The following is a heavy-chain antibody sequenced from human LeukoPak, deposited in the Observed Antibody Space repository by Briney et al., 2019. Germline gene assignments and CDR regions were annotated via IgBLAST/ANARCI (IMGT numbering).Heavy chain of an antibody. CDR2: INHSGST. CDR3: AREGYCSGRSCYSHFDY. V-gene: IGHV4-34*01. D-gene: IGHD2-15*01. Sequence: SETLSLTCAVYGGSFSGYHWSWIRQPPGKGLEWIGEINHSGSTNYNPSLKSRVTISVDTSKNQFSLKLSSVTAADTAVYYCAREGYCSGRSCYSHFDYWGQGTLLTVSS. J-gene: IGHJ4*02. CDR1: GGSFSGYH.